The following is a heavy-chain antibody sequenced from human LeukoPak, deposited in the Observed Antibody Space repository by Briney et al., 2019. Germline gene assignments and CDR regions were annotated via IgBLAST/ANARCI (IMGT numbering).Heavy chain of an antibody. V-gene: IGHV3-23*01. J-gene: IGHJ4*02. Sequence: PGGSLRLSCAASGFTFSSYAMTWVRQAPGNGLEWVSSISGSGGNTYYADSVKGRFTISRDNSKNTLYLQMSSLRAEDTAVYYCAKMKGITMVRGTFDYWGQGTLVTVSS. CDR3: AKMKGITMVRGTFDY. CDR2: ISGSGGNT. CDR1: GFTFSSYA. D-gene: IGHD3-10*01.